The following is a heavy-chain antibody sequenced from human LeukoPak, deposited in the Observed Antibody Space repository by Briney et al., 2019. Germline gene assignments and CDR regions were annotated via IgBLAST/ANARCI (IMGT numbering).Heavy chain of an antibody. D-gene: IGHD5-12*01. Sequence: GSLRLSCAASGFTFSDYYMSWIRQPPGKGLEWIGYIYYSGSTNYNPSLKSRVTISVDTSKNQFSLKLSSVTAADTAVYYCARSRGGSLLYYYYMDVWGKGTTVTVSS. J-gene: IGHJ6*03. CDR1: GFTFSDYY. V-gene: IGHV4-59*01. CDR2: IYYSGST. CDR3: ARSRGGSLLYYYYMDV.